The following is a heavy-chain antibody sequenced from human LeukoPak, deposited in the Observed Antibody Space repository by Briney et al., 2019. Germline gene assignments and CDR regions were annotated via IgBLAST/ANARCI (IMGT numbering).Heavy chain of an antibody. CDR3: ARITGTEKYNWFDP. CDR1: GFTFSSYS. J-gene: IGHJ5*02. D-gene: IGHD1-7*01. V-gene: IGHV3-21*01. Sequence: GGSLRLSCAASGFTFSSYSMNWVRQAPGKGLEWVSSISSSSSYIYYADSVKGRFTISRDNAKNSLYLQMNSLRAEDTAVYYCARITGTEKYNWFDPWGQGTLVTVSS. CDR2: ISSSSSYI.